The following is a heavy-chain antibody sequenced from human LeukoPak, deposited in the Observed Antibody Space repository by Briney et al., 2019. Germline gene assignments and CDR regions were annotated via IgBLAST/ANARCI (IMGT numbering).Heavy chain of an antibody. J-gene: IGHJ4*02. Sequence: PSETLSLTCTVSGGSISSSSYYWGWIRQPPGKGLEWIGSIYYSGSTYYNPSLKSRVTISVDTSKNQFSLKLSSVTAADTAVYYCARPLVGATTYFDYWAREPWSPSPQ. CDR1: GGSISSSSYY. CDR2: IYYSGST. CDR3: ARPLVGATTYFDY. D-gene: IGHD1-26*01. V-gene: IGHV4-39*07.